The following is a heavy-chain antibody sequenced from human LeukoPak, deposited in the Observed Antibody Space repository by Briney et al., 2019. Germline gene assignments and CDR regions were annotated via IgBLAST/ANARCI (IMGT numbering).Heavy chain of an antibody. J-gene: IGHJ4*02. CDR1: GFTFSGFG. V-gene: IGHV3-48*01. CDR3: ARDGSGGYLFDS. CDR2: ISSSSSAI. D-gene: IGHD3-10*01. Sequence: GGSLRLSCAASGFTFSGFGMNWVRQAPGKGLEWISYISSSSSAIDYADSVKGRFTISRDYAGSSLYLQMNSLRVEDTAIYYCARDGSGGYLFDSWGQGTLVTVSS.